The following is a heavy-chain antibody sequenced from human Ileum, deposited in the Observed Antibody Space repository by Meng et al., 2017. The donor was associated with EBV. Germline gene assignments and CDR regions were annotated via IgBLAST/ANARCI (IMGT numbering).Heavy chain of an antibody. D-gene: IGHD4-17*01. CDR1: GGSFRGYY. V-gene: IGHV4-34*01. CDR2: INHSGST. J-gene: IGHJ4*02. CDR3: VRGRGYGDYGSLY. Sequence: QVQRQHGGAGLIKQSATLLLTGAVYGGSFRGYYWSWIRQPPGKGLEWIGEINHSGSTNYNPSLKSRVTISVDTSKNQFSLKLSSVTAADTAVYYCVRGRGYGDYGSLYWGQGTLVTVSS.